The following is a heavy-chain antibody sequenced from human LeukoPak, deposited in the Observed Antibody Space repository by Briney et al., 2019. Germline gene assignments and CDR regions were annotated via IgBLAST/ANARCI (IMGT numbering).Heavy chain of an antibody. J-gene: IGHJ4*02. D-gene: IGHD6-13*01. CDR1: GFTFSSYA. CDR3: AKDSAAAGFDY. CDR2: ISGSGGST. V-gene: IGHV3-23*01. Sequence: GGSLRLSCAASGFTFSSYAMSWVRQAPGKGLKWVSTISGSGGSTYYADSVKGRFTISRDNSKNTLYLQMNSLRAEDTAVYYCAKDSAAAGFDYWGQGTLVTVSS.